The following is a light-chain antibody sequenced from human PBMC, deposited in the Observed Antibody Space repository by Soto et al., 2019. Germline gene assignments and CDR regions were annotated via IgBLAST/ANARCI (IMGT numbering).Light chain of an antibody. CDR2: GAY. J-gene: IGKJ4*01. CDR3: QQTNTFFPLT. V-gene: IGKV1-12*01. Sequence: DIQMTQSPSSVSASVGDRVTITCRASQGISNWLAWYQQQPGRAPKLLIYGAYTLQTGVPSRFSGGGSGTHFTLIISSLQPEDFAAYYWQQTNTFFPLTFGGGTRVEIK. CDR1: QGISNW.